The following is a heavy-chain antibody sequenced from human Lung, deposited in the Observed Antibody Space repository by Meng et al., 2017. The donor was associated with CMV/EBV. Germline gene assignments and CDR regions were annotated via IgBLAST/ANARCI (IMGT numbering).Heavy chain of an antibody. Sequence: GXXLVXPTQTLALTCTFSGFSLSTSGMCVSWVRQPPGKALEWLALIDWDDDKYYSTSLKTRLTISKDTSKNQVVLTMTNMDPVDTATYYCARTVGRELHFDYWGQGTLVTVSS. CDR3: ARTVGRELHFDY. CDR1: GFSLSTSGMC. CDR2: IDWDDDK. J-gene: IGHJ4*02. D-gene: IGHD1-26*01. V-gene: IGHV2-70*20.